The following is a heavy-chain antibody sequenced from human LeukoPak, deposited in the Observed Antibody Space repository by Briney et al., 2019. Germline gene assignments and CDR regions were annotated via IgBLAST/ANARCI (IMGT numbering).Heavy chain of an antibody. CDR2: IRYDGSNK. CDR3: AKDRGYSGSYLDY. V-gene: IGHV3-30*02. CDR1: GFTFSSYG. D-gene: IGHD1-26*01. J-gene: IGHJ4*02. Sequence: AGGSLRLSCAASGFTFSSYGMHWVRQAPGKGLDWVAFIRYDGSNKYYADSVKGRFTISRDNSKNTLYLQMNSLRAEDTAVYYCAKDRGYSGSYLDYWGQGTLVTVSS.